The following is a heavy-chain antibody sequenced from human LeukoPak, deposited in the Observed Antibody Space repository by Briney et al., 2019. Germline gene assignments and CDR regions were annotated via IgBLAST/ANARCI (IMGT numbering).Heavy chain of an antibody. CDR1: GFTFSSYS. V-gene: IGHV3-48*01. CDR2: ISSSSSTI. D-gene: IGHD6-19*01. Sequence: QAGGSLRLSCAASGFTFSSYSMNWVRQAPGKGLEWVSYISSSSSTIYYADSVKGRFTISRDNAKNSLYLQMNSLRAEDTAVYYCARDFAAVAGYYYYMDVWGKGTTVTVSS. CDR3: ARDFAAVAGYYYYMDV. J-gene: IGHJ6*03.